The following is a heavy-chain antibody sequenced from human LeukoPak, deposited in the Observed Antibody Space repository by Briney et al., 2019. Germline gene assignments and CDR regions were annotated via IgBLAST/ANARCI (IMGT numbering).Heavy chain of an antibody. Sequence: GGSLNISCKGSRYSFTSYWGGWGPQMTGEGLEWVCIIYPGDSDTRYSPSFQGQVTISADKSISTAYLQWSSLKASDTAMYYCARQWWFGESPLFDPWGQGTLVTVSS. V-gene: IGHV5-51*01. CDR1: RYSFTSYW. J-gene: IGHJ5*02. CDR3: ARQWWFGESPLFDP. CDR2: IYPGDSDT. D-gene: IGHD3-10*01.